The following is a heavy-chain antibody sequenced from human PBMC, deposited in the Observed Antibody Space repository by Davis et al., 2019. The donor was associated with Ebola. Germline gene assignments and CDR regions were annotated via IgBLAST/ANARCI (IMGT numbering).Heavy chain of an antibody. CDR3: ARARREQQLVGSNWFDP. J-gene: IGHJ5*02. CDR1: GYSFTDDD. D-gene: IGHD6-13*01. Sequence: ASVKVSCKASGYSFTDDDISWVRQAPGQGLEWMGWISTYNGNTNYAQKLQGRVTMTTDTSTSTAYMELRSLRSDDTAVYYCARARREQQLVGSNWFDPWGQGTLVTVSS. CDR2: ISTYNGNT. V-gene: IGHV1-18*01.